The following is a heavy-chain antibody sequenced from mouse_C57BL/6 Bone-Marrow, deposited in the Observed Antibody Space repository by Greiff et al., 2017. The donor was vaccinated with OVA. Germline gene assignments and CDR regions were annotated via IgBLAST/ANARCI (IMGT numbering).Heavy chain of an antibody. D-gene: IGHD2-10*02. CDR3: ASSIFAY. CDR1: GFSLTSYG. J-gene: IGHJ3*01. V-gene: IGHV2-9*01. Sequence: VKLVEPGPGLVAPSQSLSITCTVSGFSLTSYGVDWVRQPPGKGLEWLGVIWGGGSTNYNSAHMSSLSISKDNSKRHGFLKMNSLQTYDTAMYYCASSIFAYWGQGTLVTVSA. CDR2: IWGGGST.